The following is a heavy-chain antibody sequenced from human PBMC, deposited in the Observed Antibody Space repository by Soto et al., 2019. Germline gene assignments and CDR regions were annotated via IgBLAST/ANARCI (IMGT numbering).Heavy chain of an antibody. Sequence: PGESLKISCEGSGYSFTRYWIGWVRQIPGKGREWMGIIYPSDSDAKYSPSFEGQVTISADESISTAYLRWNSLEASDTAMYYCARRYYDILTGYYYFDYWGQGTLVTVSS. CDR1: GYSFTRYW. V-gene: IGHV5-51*01. D-gene: IGHD3-9*01. CDR3: ARRYYDILTGYYYFDY. J-gene: IGHJ4*02. CDR2: IYPSDSDA.